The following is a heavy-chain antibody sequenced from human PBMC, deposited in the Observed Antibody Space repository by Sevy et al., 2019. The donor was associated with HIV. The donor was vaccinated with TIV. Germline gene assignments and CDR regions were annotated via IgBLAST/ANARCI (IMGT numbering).Heavy chain of an antibody. J-gene: IGHJ3*02. CDR1: GFTFITYA. D-gene: IGHD3-22*01. CDR3: ARDHGESSGYYPLGAFDI. V-gene: IGHV3-23*01. Sequence: GGSLRLSCAASGFTFITYAVNWVRQAPGKGLEWVSTISGSGDSTYYADSVKGRFTISRDNSKNTLYLQMNSLRAADTALYYCARDHGESSGYYPLGAFDIWGQGKMVTVSS. CDR2: ISGSGDST.